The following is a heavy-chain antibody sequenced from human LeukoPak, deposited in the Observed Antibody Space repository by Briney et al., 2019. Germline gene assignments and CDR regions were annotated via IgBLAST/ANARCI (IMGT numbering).Heavy chain of an antibody. Sequence: GGSLRLSCAASGFTFSSYGMHWVRQAPGKGLEWVAFIRYDGSNKYYADSVKGRFTISRDNSKNTLYLQMNSLRAEDTAVYYCAKDSVGFLECLSQGVFDYWARGTLVTVSS. D-gene: IGHD3-3*01. CDR3: AKDSVGFLECLSQGVFDY. J-gene: IGHJ4*02. V-gene: IGHV3-30*02. CDR2: IRYDGSNK. CDR1: GFTFSSYG.